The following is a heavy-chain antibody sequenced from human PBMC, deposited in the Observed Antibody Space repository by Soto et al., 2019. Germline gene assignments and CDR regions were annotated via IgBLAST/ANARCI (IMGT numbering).Heavy chain of an antibody. D-gene: IGHD3-10*02. CDR1: GFTFTDYW. CDR2: IKQDESEK. J-gene: IGHJ4*02. Sequence: PGGSLSLSCAASGFTFTDYWMSWVRQAPGKGLEWVANIKQDESEKNYVDSVKGRFTISRDNAKNSLYLQMNSLRAEDTAVYYCARDKFIGTYYIRGVTYIFDYWGQGALVTVSS. V-gene: IGHV3-7*03. CDR3: ARDKFIGTYYIRGVTYIFDY.